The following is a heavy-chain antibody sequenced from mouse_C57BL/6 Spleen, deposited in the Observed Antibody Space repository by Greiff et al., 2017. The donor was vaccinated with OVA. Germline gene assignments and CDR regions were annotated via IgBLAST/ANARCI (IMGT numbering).Heavy chain of an antibody. CDR1: GYTFTSYW. V-gene: IGHV1-5*01. CDR2: IYPGNSDT. J-gene: IGHJ2*01. Sequence: VQLQQSGTVLARPGASVKMSCKTSGYTFTSYWMHWVKQRPGQGLEWIGAIYPGNSDTSYNQKFKGKAKLTAVTSASTAYMELSSLTNEDSAVYYCTSPYGSSPYYFDYWGQGTTLTVSS. D-gene: IGHD1-1*01. CDR3: TSPYGSSPYYFDY.